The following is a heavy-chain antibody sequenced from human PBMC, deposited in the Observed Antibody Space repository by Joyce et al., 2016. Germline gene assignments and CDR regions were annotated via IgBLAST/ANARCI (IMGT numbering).Heavy chain of an antibody. CDR2: ISYHGTNK. V-gene: IGHV3-30*04. CDR3: ARVQVPGIDFHYHGMDV. J-gene: IGHJ6*02. D-gene: IGHD3-10*01. Sequence: QVQLVESGGGVVQPGRSLRLSCAASGFTFRSYAMHWVRQAPSKGLGWVAIISYHGTNKYHAGSVKGRFTISRDNSKNTLYLQRDSLRGDDTAVYYCARVQVPGIDFHYHGMDVWGQGTTVTVSS. CDR1: GFTFRSYA.